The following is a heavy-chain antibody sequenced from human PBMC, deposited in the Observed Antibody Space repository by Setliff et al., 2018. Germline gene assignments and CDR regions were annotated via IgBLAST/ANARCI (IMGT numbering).Heavy chain of an antibody. D-gene: IGHD5-18*01. CDR2: INDSGST. Sequence: SETLSLTCSVSGGSIRGSSYFWGWIRQPPGEGLEWIGNINDSGSTYYNPSLKSRVTISVDRSKNQVFLRMTSVTAADTSFYYCARMGTDYIMTRVNSYQYYFYMDVWGKGTTGTVSS. V-gene: IGHV4-39*01. CDR3: ARMGTDYIMTRVNSYQYYFYMDV. J-gene: IGHJ6*03. CDR1: GGSIRGSSYF.